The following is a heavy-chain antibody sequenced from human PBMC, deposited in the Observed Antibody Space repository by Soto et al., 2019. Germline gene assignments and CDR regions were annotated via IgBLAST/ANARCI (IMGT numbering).Heavy chain of an antibody. J-gene: IGHJ6*02. Sequence: GGSLRLSCAASGFTFSGYWMTWVRQAPGKGLEGVANISPDGSEEYYVDSVKGRFTISRDNAKNSVYLQMNSLRGEDTAVYYCAKDLLKQLKVSHYYYSMDVWGQGTTVTVSS. CDR3: AKDLLKQLKVSHYYYSMDV. CDR2: ISPDGSEE. CDR1: GFTFSGYW. D-gene: IGHD1-1*01. V-gene: IGHV3-7*01.